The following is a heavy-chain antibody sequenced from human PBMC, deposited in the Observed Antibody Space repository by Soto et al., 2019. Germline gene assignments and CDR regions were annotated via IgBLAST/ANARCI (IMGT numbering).Heavy chain of an antibody. V-gene: IGHV1-8*01. CDR1: GYTFLNHD. J-gene: IGHJ4*02. CDR3: ARGDQFGFGVDY. D-gene: IGHD3-10*01. CDR2: MVPDSGRT. Sequence: VKVSCKASGYTFLNHDINWVRQAPGQGLEWMGWMVPDSGRTGYAKKYQGRVTMTRNTSTSTAYMELNSLTNEDTAVYYCARGDQFGFGVDYWGQGTPVTVSS.